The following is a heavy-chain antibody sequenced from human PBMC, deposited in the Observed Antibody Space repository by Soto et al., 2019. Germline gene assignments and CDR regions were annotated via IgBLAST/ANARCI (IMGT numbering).Heavy chain of an antibody. CDR3: ASRTERAGPNSFDS. CDR1: GYTFITYD. V-gene: IGHV1-8*01. J-gene: IGHJ4*02. CDR2: MNLSNGNA. Sequence: ASVKVSCKASGYTFITYDINWVRQATGQGLEWMGWMNLSNGNAGYAQKFQGRLTLTRNTSISTAYMVLSSLRSADTAVYFFASRTERAGPNSFDSWGQGSLVTVSS.